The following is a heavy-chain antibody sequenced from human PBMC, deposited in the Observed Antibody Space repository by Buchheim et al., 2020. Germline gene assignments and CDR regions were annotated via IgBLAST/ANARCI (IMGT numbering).Heavy chain of an antibody. CDR2: IYYSGST. Sequence: QLQLQESGPGLVKPSETLSLTCTVSGGSISSSSYYWGWIRQPPGKGLEWIGSIYYSGSTYYNPSLKSRVTISVDTSKNQFSLKLSSVTAADTAVYYCARGFGECPWLNWFDPWGQGTL. D-gene: IGHD3-10*01. CDR1: GGSISSSSYY. J-gene: IGHJ5*02. CDR3: ARGFGECPWLNWFDP. V-gene: IGHV4-39*07.